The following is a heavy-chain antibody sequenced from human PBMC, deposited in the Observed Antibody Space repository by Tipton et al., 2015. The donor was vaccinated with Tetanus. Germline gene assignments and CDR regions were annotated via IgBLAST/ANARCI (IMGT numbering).Heavy chain of an antibody. CDR2: IRDNGNS. J-gene: IGHJ4*02. Sequence: TLSLTCTVSGGSINSGGHFWTWIRQRTGKGLEWIGHIRDNGNSYANPSLSGRVTMSVDTRKNQFSLNLTSMSVADTAIYYCARGTFHAFDFWGQGVQVTVPS. CDR3: ARGTFHAFDF. CDR1: GGSINSGGHF. V-gene: IGHV4-31*03. D-gene: IGHD2/OR15-2a*01.